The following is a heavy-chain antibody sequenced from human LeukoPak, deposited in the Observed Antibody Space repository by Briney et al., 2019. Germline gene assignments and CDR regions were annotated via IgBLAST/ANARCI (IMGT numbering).Heavy chain of an antibody. V-gene: IGHV1-69*13. CDR3: ARGYCSSTSCSWGFDP. CDR1: GGTFSSYA. Sequence: ASVKVSCKASGGTFSSYAISWVRQAPGQGLEWMGGIIPIFGTASYAQKFQGRVTITADESTSTAYMELSSLRSEDTAVYYCARGYCSSTSCSWGFDPWGQGTLVTVSS. CDR2: IIPIFGTA. J-gene: IGHJ5*02. D-gene: IGHD2-2*01.